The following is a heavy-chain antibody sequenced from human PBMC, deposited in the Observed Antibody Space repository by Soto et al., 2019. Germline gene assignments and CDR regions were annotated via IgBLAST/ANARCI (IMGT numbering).Heavy chain of an antibody. Sequence: TGGSLRLSCEASGFTFRNYKMNWVRQAPGKGLEWVSYISSSSSTIYYADSVKGRFTISRDNAKNSLYLQMNSLRDEDTAVYYCARDLPAFIAVAGPFDYWGQGTLVTVSS. V-gene: IGHV3-48*02. J-gene: IGHJ4*02. D-gene: IGHD6-19*01. CDR2: ISSSSSTI. CDR1: GFTFRNYK. CDR3: ARDLPAFIAVAGPFDY.